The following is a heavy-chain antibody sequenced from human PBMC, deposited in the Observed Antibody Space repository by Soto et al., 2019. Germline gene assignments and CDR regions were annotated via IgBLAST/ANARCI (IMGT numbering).Heavy chain of an antibody. D-gene: IGHD3-22*01. CDR1: RYTFTGYH. V-gene: IGHV1-2*04. J-gene: IGHJ5*02. CDR3: ARDLGSFTYYYDSSGYKNWFDP. Sequence: ASVKVSCKASRYTFTGYHMHWVRQAPGQGLEWMGWINPNSGGTNYAQKFQGWVTMTRDTSISTAYMELSRLRSDDTAVYYCARDLGSFTYYYDSSGYKNWFDPWGQGTLVTVSS. CDR2: INPNSGGT.